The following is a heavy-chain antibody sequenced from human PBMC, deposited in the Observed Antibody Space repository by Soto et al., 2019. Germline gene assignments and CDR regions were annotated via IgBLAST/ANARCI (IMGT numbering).Heavy chain of an antibody. CDR2: IYYSGST. D-gene: IGHD4-17*01. V-gene: IGHV4-39*01. CDR1: GGSISSSSYY. J-gene: IGHJ5*02. Sequence: SETLSLTCTVSGGSISSSSYYWGWIRQPPGKGLEWIGSIYYSGSTYYNPSLKSRVTISVDTSKNQFSLKLSSVTAADTAVYYCARHYHGDYVETNWFDPWGQGTLVTVSS. CDR3: ARHYHGDYVETNWFDP.